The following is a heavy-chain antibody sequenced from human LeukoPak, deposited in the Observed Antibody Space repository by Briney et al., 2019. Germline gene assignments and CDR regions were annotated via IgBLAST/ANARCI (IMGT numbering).Heavy chain of an antibody. D-gene: IGHD2-15*01. J-gene: IGHJ4*02. CDR2: INRNGGST. V-gene: IGHV3-20*04. CDR1: GFTFDDYG. Sequence: PGGSLRLSCAASGFTFDDYGMTWVRHSPGKGLEWASAINRNGGSTGYADSVKGRFSILRDTAKNYLYLQMNSLRAEDTALYYCARGYCSGGSCFLFDYWGQGTLVTVSS. CDR3: ARGYCSGGSCFLFDY.